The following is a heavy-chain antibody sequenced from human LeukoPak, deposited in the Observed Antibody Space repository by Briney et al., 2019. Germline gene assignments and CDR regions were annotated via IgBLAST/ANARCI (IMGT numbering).Heavy chain of an antibody. D-gene: IGHD3-10*01. Sequence: GGSLRLSCAASGFTVSSNYMSWVRQAPGKGLEWVSVIYSGSSTYYADSVKGRFTISRDNSKNTLYLQMNSLRAEDTAVYYCARSSYYYGSGDFMDVWGKGTTVTVSS. CDR3: ARSSYYYGSGDFMDV. CDR1: GFTVSSNY. V-gene: IGHV3-53*01. J-gene: IGHJ6*03. CDR2: IYSGSST.